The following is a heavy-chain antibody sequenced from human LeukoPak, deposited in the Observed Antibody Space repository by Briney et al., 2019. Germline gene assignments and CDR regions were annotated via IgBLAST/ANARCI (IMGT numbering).Heavy chain of an antibody. CDR3: AREGIAVAVHQN. D-gene: IGHD6-19*01. Sequence: SVTVPCQGSVGTFLSYAIRGVRQPPAQELEGMERIIAIFGTANYAQKFQGRVTITTDESTSTAYMELSSLRSEDTAVYYCAREGIAVAVHQNWGQGTLVTFSS. V-gene: IGHV1-69*05. J-gene: IGHJ4*02. CDR1: VGTFLSYA. CDR2: IIAIFGTA.